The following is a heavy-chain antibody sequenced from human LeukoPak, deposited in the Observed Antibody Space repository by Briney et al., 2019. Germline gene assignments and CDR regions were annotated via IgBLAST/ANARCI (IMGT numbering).Heavy chain of an antibody. CDR2: INHSGST. Sequence: PSETLSLTCAVYGGSFSGYYWSWIRQPPGKGLEWIGEINHSGSTNYNPSLKSRVTISVDTSKNQFSLKLSSVTAADTAVYYCAREPAYSSGWYYFDYWGQGTLVTVSS. D-gene: IGHD6-19*01. CDR1: GGSFSGYY. V-gene: IGHV4-34*01. CDR3: AREPAYSSGWYYFDY. J-gene: IGHJ4*02.